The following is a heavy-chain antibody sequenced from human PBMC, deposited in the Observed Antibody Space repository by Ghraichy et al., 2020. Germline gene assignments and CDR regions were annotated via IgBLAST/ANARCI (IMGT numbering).Heavy chain of an antibody. CDR2: IKQDGNEK. CDR1: VFTFSSCW. CDR3: AWGGFAY. J-gene: IGHJ4*02. V-gene: IGHV3-7*03. Sequence: LSLTCAASVFTFSSCWMSWVRQAPWKGLEWVANIKQDGNEKYYVDSVKGRFTISRDNAKNSLYLQMNSLRAEDTAVYYCAWGGFAYWGQGTLVTVSS. D-gene: IGHD3-16*01.